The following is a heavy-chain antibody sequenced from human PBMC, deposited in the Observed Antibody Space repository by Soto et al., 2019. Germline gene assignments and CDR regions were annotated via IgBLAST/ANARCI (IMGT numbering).Heavy chain of an antibody. CDR3: ARGYRAYRYYYGMDV. CDR2: IDPSDSYT. J-gene: IGHJ6*02. Sequence: LKISCKGSGYSFTSYWIIWVRQMPGKGLEWMGRIDPSDSYTNYSPSFQGHVTISADKSISTAYLQWSSLKASDTAMYYCARGYRAYRYYYGMDVWGQGTTVTVSS. CDR1: GYSFTSYW. D-gene: IGHD3-16*01. V-gene: IGHV5-10-1*01.